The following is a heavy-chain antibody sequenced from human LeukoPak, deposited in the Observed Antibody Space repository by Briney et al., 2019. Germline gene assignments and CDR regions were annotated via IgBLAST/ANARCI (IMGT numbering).Heavy chain of an antibody. D-gene: IGHD5-18*01. Sequence: SGGSLRLSCAASGFTFRSSDMHWVRQAKGKGLEWVSGIDTVGDTYYPGSVKGRFTISRENAKNSLYLQMNNLRAEDTAVYYCARGFGVEPATFPYWGQGTLVAVSS. CDR1: GFTFRSSD. J-gene: IGHJ4*02. V-gene: IGHV3-13*01. CDR3: ARGFGVEPATFPY. CDR2: IDTVGDT.